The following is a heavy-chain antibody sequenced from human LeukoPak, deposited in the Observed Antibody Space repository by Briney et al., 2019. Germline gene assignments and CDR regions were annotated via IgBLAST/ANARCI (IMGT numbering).Heavy chain of an antibody. J-gene: IGHJ5*02. CDR2: ISTSGSTI. CDR1: GGSISSSSYY. CDR3: ARDERITMIGRFDP. D-gene: IGHD3-22*01. Sequence: LSLTCTVSGGSISSSSYYWGWIRQPPGKGLEWVSYISTSGSTIYYADSVKGRFTISRDNAKNSLYLQMNSLRAEDTAVYYCARDERITMIGRFDPWGQGTLVTVSS. V-gene: IGHV3-11*01.